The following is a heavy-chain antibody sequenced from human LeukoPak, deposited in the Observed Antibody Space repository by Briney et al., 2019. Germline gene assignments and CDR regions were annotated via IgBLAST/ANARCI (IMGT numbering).Heavy chain of an antibody. Sequence: PGGSLRFSCTASGFIFNDYYMSWIRQTPGKGLEWLSYISRTGNTIYYRDSVKGRFTISRDNANNQLHLQMDNLRAEDTAVYFCARDLGSSTVTTAFDYWGPGTLVTVSS. CDR2: ISRTGNTI. D-gene: IGHD4-17*01. CDR3: ARDLGSSTVTTAFDY. J-gene: IGHJ4*02. CDR1: GFIFNDYY. V-gene: IGHV3-11*01.